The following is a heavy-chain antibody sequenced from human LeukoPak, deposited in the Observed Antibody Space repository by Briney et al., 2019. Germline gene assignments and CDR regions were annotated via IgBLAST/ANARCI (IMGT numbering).Heavy chain of an antibody. Sequence: GASVKVSCKASGYTFTGYYMHWVRQASGQGLEWMGWINPNSGGTNYAQKFQGRVTMTRDTTISTAYMELSRLRSDDTAVYYCARDNGRPGWLFDYWGQGTLVTVSS. V-gene: IGHV1-2*02. CDR1: GYTFTGYY. CDR2: INPNSGGT. D-gene: IGHD5-12*01. CDR3: ARDNGRPGWLFDY. J-gene: IGHJ4*02.